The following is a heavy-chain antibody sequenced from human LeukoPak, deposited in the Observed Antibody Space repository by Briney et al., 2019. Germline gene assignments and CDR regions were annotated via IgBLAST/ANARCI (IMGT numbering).Heavy chain of an antibody. Sequence: GESLKISCKGSGYSFTNYWIGWVRQMPGQGLEWMGIIYPGDSDTTYRPSFQGQVTISADKSISTAYLQWSSLKASDTAMYYCARHREPSTMSPFDYWGQGTLVTVSS. CDR3: ARHREPSTMSPFDY. D-gene: IGHD5/OR15-5a*01. J-gene: IGHJ4*02. V-gene: IGHV5-51*01. CDR1: GYSFTNYW. CDR2: IYPGDSDT.